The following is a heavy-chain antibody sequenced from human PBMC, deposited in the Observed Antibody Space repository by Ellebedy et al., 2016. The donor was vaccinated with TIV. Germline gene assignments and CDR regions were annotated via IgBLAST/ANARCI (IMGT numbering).Heavy chain of an antibody. D-gene: IGHD5-24*01. V-gene: IGHV1-24*01. CDR2: VDPEDDET. CDR3: ATVFDGYRGLDY. Sequence: AASVKVSCKVSGYTLTELSMHWVRQAPGKGPEWMGGVDPEDDETIYAQKFQGRVTMTEDTSTDTAYMDLSSLRSADTAVYYCATVFDGYRGLDYWGQGTLVTVSS. CDR1: GYTLTELS. J-gene: IGHJ4*02.